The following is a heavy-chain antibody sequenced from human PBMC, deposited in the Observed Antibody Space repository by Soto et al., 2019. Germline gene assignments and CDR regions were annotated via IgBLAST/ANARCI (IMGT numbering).Heavy chain of an antibody. CDR1: SGSTRSSSHY. D-gene: IGHD3-9*01. CDR3: ARGQLRYFDWLLRYYGMDV. J-gene: IGHJ6*02. Sequence: SETLSPTCTVSSGSTRSSSHYWGCIRQQPGKGLEWIGSIYNSGSTYYNPSLKSRVTISVDTSKNQFSLKLSSVTAADTAVYYCARGQLRYFDWLLRYYGMDVWGQGTTVT. CDR2: IYNSGST. V-gene: IGHV4-39*01.